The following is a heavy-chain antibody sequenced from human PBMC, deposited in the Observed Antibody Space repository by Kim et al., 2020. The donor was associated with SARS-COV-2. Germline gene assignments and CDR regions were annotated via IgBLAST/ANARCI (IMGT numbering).Heavy chain of an antibody. Sequence: SETLSLTCAVYGGSFSGYYWSWIRQPPGKGLEWIGEINHSGSTNYNPSLKSRVTISVDTSKNQFSLKLSSVTAADTAVYYCARDLVYDFWSGYGVMDVWGKGTTVTVSS. CDR3: ARDLVYDFWSGYGVMDV. CDR2: INHSGST. D-gene: IGHD3-3*01. J-gene: IGHJ6*04. V-gene: IGHV4-34*01. CDR1: GGSFSGYY.